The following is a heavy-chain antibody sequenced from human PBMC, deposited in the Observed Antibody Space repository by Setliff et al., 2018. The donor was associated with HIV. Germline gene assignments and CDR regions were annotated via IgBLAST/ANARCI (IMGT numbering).Heavy chain of an antibody. V-gene: IGHV3-33*08. CDR2: IWFDGDIK. Sequence: PGGSLRLSCTVSGFTFNTYDMHGGRRAPGRGLEWVAVIWFDGDIKYYADSVKGRFTISRDKSNSTLYLQMNSLRVEDTSVYYCARDRMQHSPLWCRDSWGQGTRSTSPQ. J-gene: IGHJ4*02. CDR3: ARDRMQHSPLWCRDS. CDR1: GFTFNTYD. D-gene: IGHD2-21*01.